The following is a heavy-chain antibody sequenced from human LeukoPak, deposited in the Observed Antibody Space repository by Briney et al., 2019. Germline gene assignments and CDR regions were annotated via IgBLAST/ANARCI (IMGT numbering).Heavy chain of an antibody. Sequence: PSETLSLTCTVSGGSISSTSYYWDWIRQPPWKGLEWIGSIHYSGSTYYNPSLKSRVTISLDTSRNQFSLKLSSVTAADTAVYYCARLGRLVFYFDYWGQGTLVSVSS. D-gene: IGHD1-26*01. J-gene: IGHJ4*02. V-gene: IGHV4-39*01. CDR3: ARLGRLVFYFDY. CDR2: IHYSGST. CDR1: GGSISSTSYY.